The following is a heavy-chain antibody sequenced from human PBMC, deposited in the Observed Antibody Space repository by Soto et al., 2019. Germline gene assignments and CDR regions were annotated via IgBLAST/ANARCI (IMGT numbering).Heavy chain of an antibody. V-gene: IGHV3-7*03. CDR3: AKVIPSGSYQSYLYYGMVV. J-gene: IGHJ6*02. CDR1: GFTFSSYW. CDR2: IKQDGSEK. D-gene: IGHD1-26*01. Sequence: PGGSLRLSCAASGFTFSSYWMSWVRQAPGKGLEWVASIKQDGSEKYYVDSVKGRFTISRDNAKNTLYLQMNSLRAEDTAVYYCAKVIPSGSYQSYLYYGMVVWGQGTTVTVSS.